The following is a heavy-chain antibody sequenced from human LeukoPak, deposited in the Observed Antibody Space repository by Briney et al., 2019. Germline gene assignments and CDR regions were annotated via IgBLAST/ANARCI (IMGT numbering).Heavy chain of an antibody. D-gene: IGHD3-16*01. CDR1: GFTFSSYT. V-gene: IGHV3-21*01. CDR3: AREPGGVDY. CDR2: IAGSSGYI. J-gene: IGHJ4*02. Sequence: GGSLRLSCAASGFTFSSYTMNWVRQAPGKGLEWVSSIAGSSGYISYADSVKGRFTISRDNAKKSLYLQMTSLTAEDTAVYYCAREPGGVDYWGQGTLVTVSS.